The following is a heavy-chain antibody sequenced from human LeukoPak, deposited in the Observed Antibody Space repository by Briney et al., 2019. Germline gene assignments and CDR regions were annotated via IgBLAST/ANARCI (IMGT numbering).Heavy chain of an antibody. CDR3: ARVYSSSWKRLFNWFDP. D-gene: IGHD6-13*01. CDR2: MNPNSGNT. CDR1: GYTFTSYD. J-gene: IGHJ5*02. V-gene: IGHV1-8*01. Sequence: ASVKVSCKASGYTFTSYDINWVRQATGQGLEWMGWMNPNSGNTGYAQKFQGRVTMTRNTSISTAYVELSSLRSEDTAVYYCARVYSSSWKRLFNWFDPWGQGTLVTVSS.